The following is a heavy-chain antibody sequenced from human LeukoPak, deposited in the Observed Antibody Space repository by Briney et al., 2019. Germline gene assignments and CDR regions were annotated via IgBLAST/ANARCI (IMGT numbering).Heavy chain of an antibody. D-gene: IGHD3-10*01. V-gene: IGHV4-59*01. CDR3: ATVGGSDNYYIDY. Sequence: SETLSLTCTVSGGSITSYYWSWIRQPPGKGLEWIGYISYSGSTNYNPSLKSRVTISLDTSKNQFSLKLSSLTAADTAVYYCATVGGSDNYYIDYWGQGTLVTVSS. CDR2: ISYSGST. CDR1: GGSITSYY. J-gene: IGHJ4*02.